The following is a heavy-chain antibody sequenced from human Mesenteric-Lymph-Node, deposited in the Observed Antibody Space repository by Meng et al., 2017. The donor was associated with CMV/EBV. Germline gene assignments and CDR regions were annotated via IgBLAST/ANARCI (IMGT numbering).Heavy chain of an antibody. J-gene: IGHJ4*02. Sequence: WTGAGSSISSGRYYGSWIRQHPGEGLEWIEYIYDSGSTYYNPSLKSRVTRSVDTPKNQFSLKLSSVTAADTAVYYCARDSSGYMNFDYWGQGTLVTVSS. V-gene: IGHV4-31*02. D-gene: IGHD3-22*01. CDR1: GSSISSGRYY. CDR2: IYDSGST. CDR3: ARDSSGYMNFDY.